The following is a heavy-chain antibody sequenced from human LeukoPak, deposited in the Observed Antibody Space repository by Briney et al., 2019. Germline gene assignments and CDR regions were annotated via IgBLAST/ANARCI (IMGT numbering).Heavy chain of an antibody. Sequence: NASQTRSLTCAVSGGSISSSKWWSGVRQPPGKGLGWIGDINHSGSTNDNPSLKSRVTISVDKSKNQFSLKLSSVTAADTAVYYCALSNYDILTSYWFDPWGQGTLVTVSS. J-gene: IGHJ5*02. V-gene: IGHV4-4*02. CDR2: INHSGST. D-gene: IGHD3-9*01. CDR3: ALSNYDILTSYWFDP. CDR1: GGSISSSKW.